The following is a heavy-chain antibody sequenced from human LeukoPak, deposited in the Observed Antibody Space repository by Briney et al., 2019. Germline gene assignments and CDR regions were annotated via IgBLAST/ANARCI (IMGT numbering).Heavy chain of an antibody. CDR1: GGSISSGGYY. V-gene: IGHV4-31*03. D-gene: IGHD5-18*01. CDR3: ARTYSYGLNWFDP. Sequence: SETLSLTCTVSGGSISSGGYYWSWIRQHPGKGLEWIGYIYYSGSTYYNPSLKSRVTISIDKSKNQFSLKLSSVTAADTAVYYCARTYSYGLNWFDPWGQGTLVTVSS. J-gene: IGHJ5*02. CDR2: IYYSGST.